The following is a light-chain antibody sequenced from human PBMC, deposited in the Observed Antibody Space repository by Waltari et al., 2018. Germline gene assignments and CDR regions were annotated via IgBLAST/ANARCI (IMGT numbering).Light chain of an antibody. Sequence: QLVLTQSPSASASLGASVKLTCTLSSGDSSNVIAWHQQQPEKGPRYLMKVNSDGSHSKGDEIPDRFSGSSSGAERYLTIASLQSEDEADYYCRTVRHGTWVFGGGTKLTIL. J-gene: IGLJ3*02. CDR3: RTVRHGTWV. V-gene: IGLV4-69*01. CDR2: VNSDGSH. CDR1: SGDSSNV.